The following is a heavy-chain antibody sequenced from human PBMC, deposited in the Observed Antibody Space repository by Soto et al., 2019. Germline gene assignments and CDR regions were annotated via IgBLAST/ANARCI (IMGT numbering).Heavy chain of an antibody. CDR1: GGSINNNDYY. CDR2: VYYSGST. Sequence: QLQESGPGLVKPSQTLSLTCTVSGGSINNNDYYWNWIRQTPGKGLEWIGYVYYSGSTYYIPSLESRLSMSIDKSKNQFSLRLNSVFAADAAIYYCARMSYYYDKWYFDLWGRGTLVAVSS. V-gene: IGHV4-30-4*01. CDR3: ARMSYYYDKWYFDL. J-gene: IGHJ2*01. D-gene: IGHD3-22*01.